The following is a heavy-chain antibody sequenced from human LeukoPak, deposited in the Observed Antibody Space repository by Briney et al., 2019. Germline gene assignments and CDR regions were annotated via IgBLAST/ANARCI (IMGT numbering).Heavy chain of an antibody. D-gene: IGHD6-25*01. CDR2: IYHSGST. CDR3: ATKRPAAPTDY. J-gene: IGHJ4*02. V-gene: IGHV4-38-2*02. Sequence: SETLSLTRTVSGYSISSGYYWGWIRQPPGKGLEWIGSIYHSGSTYYNPSLKSRVTISVDTSKNQFSLKLSSVTAADTAVYYCATKRPAAPTDYWGQGTLVTVSS. CDR1: GYSISSGYY.